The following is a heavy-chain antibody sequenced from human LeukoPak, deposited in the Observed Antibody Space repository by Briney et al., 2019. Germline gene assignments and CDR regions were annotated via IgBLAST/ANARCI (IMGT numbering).Heavy chain of an antibody. CDR2: IYCSGST. CDR3: ATTPTYSSSSGWFDP. J-gene: IGHJ5*02. V-gene: IGHV4-59*01. CDR1: GGSISSYY. Sequence: PSETLSLTCTVSGGSISSYYWSWIRQPPGKGLEWIGYIYCSGSTNYNPSLKSRVTISVDTSKNQFSLKLSSVTAADTAVYYCATTPTYSSSSGWFDPWGQGTLVTVSS. D-gene: IGHD6-6*01.